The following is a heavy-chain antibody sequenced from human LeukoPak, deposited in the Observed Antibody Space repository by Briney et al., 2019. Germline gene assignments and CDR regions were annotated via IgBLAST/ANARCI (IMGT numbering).Heavy chain of an antibody. CDR1: GYSFTTYG. J-gene: IGHJ3*02. CDR2: ISGFNGNT. V-gene: IGHV1-18*01. CDR3: ARDGRRRDDAFDI. Sequence: ASVKVSCKASGYSFTTYGISWVRQAPGQGLEWMGWISGFNGNTNYAQKLQGRVTMTTDSSTSTAYMELRSLRSDDTAVYYCARDGRRRDDAFDIWGQGTMVTVSS. D-gene: IGHD3-10*01.